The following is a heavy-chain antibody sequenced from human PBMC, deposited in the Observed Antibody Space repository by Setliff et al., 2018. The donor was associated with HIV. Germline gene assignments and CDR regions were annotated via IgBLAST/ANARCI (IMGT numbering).Heavy chain of an antibody. CDR3: ARRTAPPSGFYSHYYLDV. CDR1: GYSISTAYY. D-gene: IGHD6-6*01. CDR2: VYHSGTT. V-gene: IGHV4-38-2*01. Sequence: SETLSLTCAVSGYSISTAYYWGWIRQPPGKGLEWIGSVYHSGTTYYNPPLESRVTISVDESKNQFSLKVSSVTAADTAVYYCARRTAPPSGFYSHYYLDVWGKGTTVTVSS. J-gene: IGHJ6*03.